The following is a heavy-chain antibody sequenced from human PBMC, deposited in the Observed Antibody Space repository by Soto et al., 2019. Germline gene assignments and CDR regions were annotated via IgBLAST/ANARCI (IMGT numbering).Heavy chain of an antibody. CDR2: IYSSGNT. Sequence: PSETLSLTCSVSGGTISGYYWAWIRQPAGKGLEWIGRIYSSGNTKYNPSLQSRVTMSLDTSNNQFSLRLTTVTAADTAVYYCARGQRFSDWFDPWGQGTLVTVSS. V-gene: IGHV4-4*07. CDR3: ARGQRFSDWFDP. CDR1: GGTISGYY. D-gene: IGHD3-3*01. J-gene: IGHJ5*02.